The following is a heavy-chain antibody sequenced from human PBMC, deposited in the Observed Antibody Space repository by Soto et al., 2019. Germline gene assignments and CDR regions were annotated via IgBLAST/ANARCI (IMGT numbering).Heavy chain of an antibody. CDR1: GFTFDDYA. CDR3: AKDRSRIIYDYYMDV. V-gene: IGHV3-9*01. J-gene: IGHJ6*03. Sequence: GGSLRLSCVASGFTFDDYAMHWVRQAPGKGLEWVSCISWNSGYIDYADSVKGRFTISRDNAKNSLYLQMNSLRAEDTALYYCAKDRSRIIYDYYMDVWGKGTTLTVSS. D-gene: IGHD3-10*01. CDR2: ISWNSGYI.